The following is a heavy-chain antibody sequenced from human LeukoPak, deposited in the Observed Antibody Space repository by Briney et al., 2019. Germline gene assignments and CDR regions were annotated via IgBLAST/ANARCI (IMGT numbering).Heavy chain of an antibody. CDR3: ARNLVWFGELLRD. V-gene: IGHV3-71*01. Sequence: GGSLRLSCAASGFNVRSSYMTWVRQAPGKGLECVGLIRSKADGGTTEYAASVRGRFTFSRDDSKSIAYLHMSSLKTEDTAVYYCARNLVWFGELLRDWGQGTLVTVSS. CDR2: IRSKADGGTT. D-gene: IGHD3-10*01. J-gene: IGHJ4*02. CDR1: GFNVRSSY.